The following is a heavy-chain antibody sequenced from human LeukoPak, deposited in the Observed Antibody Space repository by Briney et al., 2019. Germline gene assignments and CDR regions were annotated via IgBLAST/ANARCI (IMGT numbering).Heavy chain of an antibody. D-gene: IGHD1-26*01. V-gene: IGHV4-59*05. CDR1: GGSISSYY. CDR2: IYYSGST. CDR3: ASQSGSYPPDLDY. Sequence: SETLSLTCTVSGGSISSYYWSWIRQPPGKGLEWIGSIYYSGSTYYNPSLKSRVTISVDTSKNQFSLKLSSVTAADTAVYYCASQSGSYPPDLDYWGQGTLVTVSS. J-gene: IGHJ4*02.